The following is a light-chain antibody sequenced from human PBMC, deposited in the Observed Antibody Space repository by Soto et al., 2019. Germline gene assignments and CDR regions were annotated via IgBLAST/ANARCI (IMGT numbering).Light chain of an antibody. V-gene: IGKV3-20*01. CDR2: GAS. CDR3: QQYGSSWWT. J-gene: IGKJ1*01. Sequence: EIVLTQSPGTLSLSPGERATLSWRASQSVSSNYLAWYQQKPGQAPRLLIYGASSRATGIPDRFSGSGSGTDFTLTISRLEPEDFAVYYCQQYGSSWWTFGQGTKVDIK. CDR1: QSVSSNY.